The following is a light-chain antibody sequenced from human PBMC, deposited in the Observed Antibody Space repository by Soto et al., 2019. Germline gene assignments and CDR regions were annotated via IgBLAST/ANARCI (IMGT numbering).Light chain of an antibody. CDR2: TAS. CDR3: QQRHSAPLT. V-gene: IGKV1-39*01. CDR1: QTVKY. J-gene: IGKJ4*01. Sequence: DIQMTQSPSSLSASVGDRVTITCRASQTVKYLNWYQQILGKAPKFLISTASILRSGVPSRFSGSGSGPEFSPTIISLQREDFASYACQQRHSAPLTFGGGTQV.